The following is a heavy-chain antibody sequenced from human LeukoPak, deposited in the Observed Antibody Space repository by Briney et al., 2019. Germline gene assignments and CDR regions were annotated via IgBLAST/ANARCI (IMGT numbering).Heavy chain of an antibody. CDR1: GYTFTSYY. CDR3: ARDPSPLTRSNWFDP. J-gene: IGHJ5*02. Sequence: GASVKVSCKASGYTFTSYYMHWVRQAPGQGLEWMGWINPNSGGTNYAQKFQGRVTMTRDTSISTAYMELSRLRSDDTAVYYCARDPSPLTRSNWFDPWGQGTLVTVSS. D-gene: IGHD3-3*01. CDR2: INPNSGGT. V-gene: IGHV1-2*02.